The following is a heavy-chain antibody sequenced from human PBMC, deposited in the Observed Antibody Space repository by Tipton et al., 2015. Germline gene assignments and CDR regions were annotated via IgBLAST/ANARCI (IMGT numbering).Heavy chain of an antibody. CDR2: ILPIFVTA. J-gene: IGHJ3*01. CDR1: GGSLNYYA. CDR3: ARLIRGASGAFDV. Sequence: QSGAEVKKPGSSVKVSCKAPGGSLNYYAISWVRQAPGQGLEWMGGILPIFVTANYAHNFQGRVTITADKSTSTAYMELSSLRSEDTAIYYCARLIRGASGAFDVWGQGTMVTVSS. V-gene: IGHV1-69*06. D-gene: IGHD3-16*01.